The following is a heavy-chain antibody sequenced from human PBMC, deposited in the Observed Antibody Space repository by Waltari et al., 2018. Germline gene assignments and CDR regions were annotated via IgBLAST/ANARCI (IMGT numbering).Heavy chain of an antibody. CDR2: IIPIFGTA. CDR3: ARGGWGDSSGYYYWYFDL. D-gene: IGHD3-22*01. Sequence: QVQLVQTGAEVKKPGSSVKVSCKASGGTFSSYAIRWVRQAPGQGLAWMGGIIPIFGTANYAQKFQVRVTITTDESTSTAYMELSILRSEDTAVYYCARGGWGDSSGYYYWYFDLWGRGTLVTVSS. CDR1: GGTFSSYA. J-gene: IGHJ2*01. V-gene: IGHV1-69*05.